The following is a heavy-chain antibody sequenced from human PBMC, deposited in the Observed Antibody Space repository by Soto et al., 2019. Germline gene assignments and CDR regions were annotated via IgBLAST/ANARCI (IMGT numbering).Heavy chain of an antibody. V-gene: IGHV3-15*01. CDR2: IKSKTDGGTT. Sequence: GGSLRLSCAASGFTFSNAWVSWVRQAPGKGLEWVGRIKSKTDGGTTDYAAPVKGRFTISRDESKNTLYLQMNSLKTVGTAVYSWSTLHDDILSGDDAFDIWGQGTMVTVSS. J-gene: IGHJ3*02. D-gene: IGHD3-9*01. CDR3: STLHDDILSGDDAFDI. CDR1: GFTFSNAW.